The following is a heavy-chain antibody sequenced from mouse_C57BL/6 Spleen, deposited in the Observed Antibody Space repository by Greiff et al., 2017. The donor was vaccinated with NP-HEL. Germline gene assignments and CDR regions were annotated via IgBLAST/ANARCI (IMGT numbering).Heavy chain of an antibody. CDR3: GRHELIYAMDY. Sequence: QVQLKESGPGLVAPSQSLSITCTVSGFSLTSYGVHWVRQPPGKGLEWLVVIWSDGSTTYNAALKSRLSISKDNSKRQVFLKMNSLQTDDTAIYDCGRHELIYAMDYWGQGTSVTVSS. CDR1: GFSLTSYG. J-gene: IGHJ4*01. CDR2: IWSDGST. V-gene: IGHV2-6-1*01.